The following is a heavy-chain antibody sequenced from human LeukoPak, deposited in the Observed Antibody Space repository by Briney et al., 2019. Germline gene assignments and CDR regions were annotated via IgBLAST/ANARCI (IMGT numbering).Heavy chain of an antibody. CDR2: VSYDESDK. J-gene: IGHJ4*02. Sequence: GGSLRLSCAASGFTFNNYAMNWVRQAPGKGLEWVAVVSYDESDKYYADSVKGRFTISRDNSKNTLYLQMNSLRAEDTAVYYCARPLAGWQQLIGGLDYWGQGTLVTVSS. CDR3: ARPLAGWQQLIGGLDY. CDR1: GFTFNNYA. V-gene: IGHV3-30*04. D-gene: IGHD2-15*01.